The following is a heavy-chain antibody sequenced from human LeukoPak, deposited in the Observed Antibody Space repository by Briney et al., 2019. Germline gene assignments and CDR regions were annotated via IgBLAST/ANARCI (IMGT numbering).Heavy chain of an antibody. D-gene: IGHD2-15*01. Sequence: SETLSLTCAVYGGSFSGYYWSWIRQPPGKGLEWIGEINHSGSTNYNPSLKSRVTISVDTSKNLFSLKLSSVTAADTAVYYCARGKSSYFNFDYWGQGTLVTVSS. V-gene: IGHV4-34*01. J-gene: IGHJ4*02. CDR1: GGSFSGYY. CDR2: INHSGST. CDR3: ARGKSSYFNFDY.